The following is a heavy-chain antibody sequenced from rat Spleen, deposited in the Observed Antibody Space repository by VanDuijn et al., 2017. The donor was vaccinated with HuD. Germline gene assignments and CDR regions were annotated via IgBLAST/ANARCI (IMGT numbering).Heavy chain of an antibody. CDR3: AKADGGYPDYFDY. CDR2: ITSGGSNT. V-gene: IGHV5-25*01. D-gene: IGHD1-11*01. J-gene: IGHJ2*01. Sequence: EVQLVESGGGLVQPGRSLKLSCAASGFTFSSFAMAWVRQAPKKGLEWVATITSGGSNTYYPDSVKGRFTISRDNAKSTLYLQMDSLRSEDTATYYCAKADGGYPDYFDYWGQGVMVTVSS. CDR1: GFTFSSFA.